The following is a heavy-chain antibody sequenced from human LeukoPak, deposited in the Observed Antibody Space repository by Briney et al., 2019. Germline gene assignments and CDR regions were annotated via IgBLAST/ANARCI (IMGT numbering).Heavy chain of an antibody. V-gene: IGHV3-23*01. J-gene: IGHJ4*02. CDR3: AKDQYMYYYDSSGYLGDY. D-gene: IGHD3-22*01. CDR1: GFTFSSYA. CDR2: ISGSGGST. Sequence: GGSLRLSCAAPGFTFSSYAMSWVRPAPGKGLGWVSAISGSGGSTYYADSVKGRFTISRDNSKNTLYLQMNSLRAEDTAVYYCAKDQYMYYYDSSGYLGDYWGQGTLVTVSS.